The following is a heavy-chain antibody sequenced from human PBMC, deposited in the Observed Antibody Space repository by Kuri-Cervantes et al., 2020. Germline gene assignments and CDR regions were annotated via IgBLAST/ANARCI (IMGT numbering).Heavy chain of an antibody. CDR1: GFTFSNAW. CDR2: IKGKTDGGTT. CDR3: TTVGYRSDY. V-gene: IGHV3-15*01. J-gene: IGHJ4*02. D-gene: IGHD3-16*02. Sequence: GESLKISCAASGFTFSNAWMSWVRQAPGKGLEWVGRIKGKTDGGTTDYAAPVKGRFTISKDDSKNTLYLQMNSLKTEDTAVYYCTTVGYRSDYWGQGTLVTVSS.